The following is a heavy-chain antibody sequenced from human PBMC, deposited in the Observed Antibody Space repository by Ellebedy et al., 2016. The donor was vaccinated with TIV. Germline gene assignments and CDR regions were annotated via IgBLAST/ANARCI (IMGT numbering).Heavy chain of an antibody. CDR1: GFTFSSFA. D-gene: IGHD1-1*01. CDR2: MWYDGTNQ. V-gene: IGHV3-33*08. CDR3: ARDGNQYDSTHNAIDI. Sequence: GESLKISCAASGFTFSSFAMHWVRQAPGKGLEWVAVMWYDGTNQFYGDSVKGRFTISRDNSKNTVFLQMNTLRAEDTAVYYCARDGNQYDSTHNAIDIWGQGTRVTVSA. J-gene: IGHJ3*02.